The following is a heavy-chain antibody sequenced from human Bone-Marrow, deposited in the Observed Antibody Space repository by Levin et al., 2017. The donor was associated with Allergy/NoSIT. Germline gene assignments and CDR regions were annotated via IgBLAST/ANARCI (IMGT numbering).Heavy chain of an antibody. Sequence: GGSLRLSCAASGFAFANHAMTWVRHAPGKGLEWVSTIRPGSERTYFADSVKGRFTVSRDDSMHMMYLQMNSLRADDPAVYYCAREQGARGWYTVDFWGQGTLVTVSS. V-gene: IGHV3-23*01. D-gene: IGHD6-19*01. CDR2: IRPGSERT. CDR1: GFAFANHA. J-gene: IGHJ4*02. CDR3: AREQGARGWYTVDF.